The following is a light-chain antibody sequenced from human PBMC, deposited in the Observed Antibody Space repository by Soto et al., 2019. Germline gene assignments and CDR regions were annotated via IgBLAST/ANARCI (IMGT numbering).Light chain of an antibody. V-gene: IGLV1-47*01. CDR2: RNN. CDR1: SSNIGSNY. J-gene: IGLJ7*01. CDR3: AACDDRLSGPV. Sequence: QSVLTQPPSASGTPGQRVTISCSGSSSNIGSNYVYWYQQLPGTAPKLLIYRNNQRPSGVPDRLSGSTYGTSASLAISGRVSEDEDDYYCAACDDRLSGPVFGGGTPLTVL.